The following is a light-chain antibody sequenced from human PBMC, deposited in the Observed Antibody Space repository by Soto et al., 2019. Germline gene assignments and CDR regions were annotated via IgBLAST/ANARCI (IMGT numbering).Light chain of an antibody. CDR3: TSYTSSSTRV. V-gene: IGLV2-14*01. Sequence: QSALTQPASVSGSPGQSITISCTGTSSDIGNYNYVSWYQQHPGKAPKLMIYDVSNRPSGVSNRFSGYKSGNTASLTISGLQAEYEAEYYCTSYTSSSTRVFGGGTKLTVL. CDR2: DVS. CDR1: SSDIGNYNY. J-gene: IGLJ3*02.